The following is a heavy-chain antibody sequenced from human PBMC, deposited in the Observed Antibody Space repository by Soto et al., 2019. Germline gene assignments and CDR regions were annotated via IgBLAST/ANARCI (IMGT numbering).Heavy chain of an antibody. J-gene: IGHJ4*02. CDR2: IDCSDSNS. Sequence: PGESLKLSCQGSGYRFTNYWITWVRQKPGKGLEWMGTIDCSDSNSKNSPSLQGHVTISRDNAKNSLYLQMNSLRDEDTAVYYCAREGYPFDYWGQGTLVTVSS. CDR3: AREGYPFDY. V-gene: IGHV5-10-1*01. D-gene: IGHD5-12*01. CDR1: GYRFTNYW.